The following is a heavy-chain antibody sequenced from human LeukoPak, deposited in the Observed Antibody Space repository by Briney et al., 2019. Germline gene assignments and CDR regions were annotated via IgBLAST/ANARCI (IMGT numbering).Heavy chain of an antibody. Sequence: GGSLRLSCAASGFTFSSYAMSWVRQAPGKGLEWVSAISGSGGSTYYADSVKGRFTISRDNSKNTLYLQMNSLRAEDAAVYYCAKVDYVWGSYDYWGQGTLVTVSS. CDR1: GFTFSSYA. J-gene: IGHJ4*02. V-gene: IGHV3-23*01. D-gene: IGHD3-16*01. CDR2: ISGSGGST. CDR3: AKVDYVWGSYDY.